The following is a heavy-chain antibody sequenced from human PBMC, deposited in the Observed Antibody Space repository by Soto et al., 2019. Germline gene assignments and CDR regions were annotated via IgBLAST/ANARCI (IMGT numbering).Heavy chain of an antibody. CDR2: IYSGGST. CDR3: ARAVVGGTESEYFQH. D-gene: IGHD1-26*01. Sequence: EVQLVETGGCLIQPGGSLRLSCAASGFNVSSNYMTWVRQAPGKGLEWISIIYSGGSTYYADSVKGRFTISRDNSKNTLYLQMNSLRAEDTAVYYCARAVVGGTESEYFQHWGQGTQVTVST. V-gene: IGHV3-53*02. J-gene: IGHJ1*01. CDR1: GFNVSSNY.